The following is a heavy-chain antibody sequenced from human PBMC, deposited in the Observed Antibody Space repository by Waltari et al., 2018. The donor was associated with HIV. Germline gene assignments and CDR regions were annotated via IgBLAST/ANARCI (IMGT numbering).Heavy chain of an antibody. CDR1: GGSISSSSYY. CDR2: IYYSGST. D-gene: IGHD6-13*01. Sequence: QLQLQESGPGLVKPSETLSLTCTVSGGSISSSSYYWGWIRQPTGKGLEWIGSIYYSGSTYYNPSLKSRGTISVDTSKNQFSLKLSSVTAADTAVYYCARHRKPTTGQQLVFIWFDPWGQGTLVTVSS. CDR3: ARHRKPTTGQQLVFIWFDP. V-gene: IGHV4-39*01. J-gene: IGHJ5*02.